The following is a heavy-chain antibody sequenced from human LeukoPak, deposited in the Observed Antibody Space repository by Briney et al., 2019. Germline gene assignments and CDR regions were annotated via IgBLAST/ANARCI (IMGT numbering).Heavy chain of an antibody. D-gene: IGHD2-2*01. CDR1: GFTVSSNY. CDR3: ARALGYCSSTSCYGTPDGFDP. J-gene: IGHJ5*02. Sequence: PGGSLRLSCAASGFTVSSNYMSWVRQAPGKGLEWVSVIYSGGSTYYADSVKGRFTISRDNSKNTLYLQMNSLRAEDTAVYYCARALGYCSSTSCYGTPDGFDPWGQGTLVTVSS. CDR2: IYSGGST. V-gene: IGHV3-66*01.